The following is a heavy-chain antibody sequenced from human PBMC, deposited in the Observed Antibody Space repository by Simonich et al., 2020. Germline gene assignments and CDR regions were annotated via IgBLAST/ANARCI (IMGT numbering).Heavy chain of an antibody. CDR2: INSDGSST. V-gene: IGHV3-74*01. D-gene: IGHD4-4*01. Sequence: EVQLVESGGGLVQPGGSLGLSCAASGFTFSSYWMHWVRQAPGKGRGWVSRINSDGSSTSYADSVKGRFTISRDNAKNTLYLQMNSLRAEDTAVYYCARDYSNYDAFDIWGQGTMVTVSS. CDR3: ARDYSNYDAFDI. J-gene: IGHJ3*02. CDR1: GFTFSSYW.